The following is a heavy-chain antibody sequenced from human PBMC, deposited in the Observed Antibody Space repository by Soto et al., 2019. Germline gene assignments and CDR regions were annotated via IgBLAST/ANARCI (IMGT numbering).Heavy chain of an antibody. CDR1: GFTFSSYA. Sequence: GGSLRLSCAASGFTFSSYAMSWVRQAPGRGLEWVSAVSRDGGDTNYADSVKGRFTISRDNSKNTLYLQMSSLRAEDTAVYFCSKGHSRGGGCPFVYFNDWGQGTLVTVSS. CDR2: VSRDGGDT. D-gene: IGHD2-15*01. J-gene: IGHJ4*02. V-gene: IGHV3-23*01. CDR3: SKGHSRGGGCPFVYFND.